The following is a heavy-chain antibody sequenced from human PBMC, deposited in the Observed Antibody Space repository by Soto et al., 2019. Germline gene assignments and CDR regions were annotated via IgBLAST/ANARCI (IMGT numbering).Heavy chain of an antibody. CDR2: IYSGGST. CDR3: ARDGVAGTGYYYYGMDV. J-gene: IGHJ6*02. Sequence: GGSLRLSCAASGFTVSSNYMSWVRQAPRKRQEWVSVIYSGGSTYYADSVKGRFTISRDNSKNTLYLQMNSLRAEDTAVYYCARDGVAGTGYYYYGMDVWGQGTTVTVSS. D-gene: IGHD6-19*01. V-gene: IGHV3-53*01. CDR1: GFTVSSNY.